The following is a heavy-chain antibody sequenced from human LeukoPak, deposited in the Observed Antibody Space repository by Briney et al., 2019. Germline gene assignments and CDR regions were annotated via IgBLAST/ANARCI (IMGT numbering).Heavy chain of an antibody. V-gene: IGHV3-30*01. Sequence: GGSLRHSCAASGFTFSSYVMHWVRQPPGKGLQWVAVISSDASTIYYADAVRGRFTISRDNSKNTVYLQMNSLRPEDAAIYFCARESTTGAYFDYWGQGTAVTVSS. D-gene: IGHD7-27*01. CDR1: GFTFSSYV. CDR3: ARESTTGAYFDY. J-gene: IGHJ4*02. CDR2: ISSDASTI.